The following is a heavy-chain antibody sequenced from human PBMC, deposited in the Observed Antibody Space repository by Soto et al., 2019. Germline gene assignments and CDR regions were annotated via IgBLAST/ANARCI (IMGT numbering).Heavy chain of an antibody. CDR3: AKLSWYGGYYYFDY. Sequence: GGSLRLSCAASGFTFSSYAMSWVRQAPGKGLEWVSAISGGGGSTYYADSVKGRFTISRDNSKNTLYLQMNSLRAEDTAVYYCAKLSWYGGYYYFDYWGQGTLVTVSS. CDR1: GFTFSSYA. CDR2: ISGGGGST. J-gene: IGHJ4*02. V-gene: IGHV3-23*01. D-gene: IGHD5-12*01.